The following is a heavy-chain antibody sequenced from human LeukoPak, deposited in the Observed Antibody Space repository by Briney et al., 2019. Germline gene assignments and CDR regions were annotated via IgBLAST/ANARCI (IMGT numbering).Heavy chain of an antibody. V-gene: IGHV3-30*02. J-gene: IGHJ4*02. D-gene: IGHD1-1*01. CDR1: GFTFSSYG. Sequence: PGGSLRLSCAASGFTFSSYGMHWVRQAPGKGLEWVAFIRYDGNTKYYADSVKGRFTISRDNAKNSLYLQMNSLRAEDTAVYYCASSWRYWGQGTLVTVSS. CDR2: IRYDGNTK. CDR3: ASSWRY.